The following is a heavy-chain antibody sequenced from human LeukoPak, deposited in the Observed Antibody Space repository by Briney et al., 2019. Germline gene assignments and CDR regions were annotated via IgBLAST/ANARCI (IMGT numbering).Heavy chain of an antibody. Sequence: ASVTVSCKASGGTFSSYAISWVRQAPGQGLEWMGGFDPEDGETIYAQKFQGRVTMTEDTSTDTAYMELSSLRSEDTAVYYCATVPSSSWDFDYWGQGTLVTVSS. V-gene: IGHV1-24*01. CDR3: ATVPSSSWDFDY. J-gene: IGHJ4*02. CDR2: FDPEDGET. CDR1: GGTFSSYA. D-gene: IGHD6-13*01.